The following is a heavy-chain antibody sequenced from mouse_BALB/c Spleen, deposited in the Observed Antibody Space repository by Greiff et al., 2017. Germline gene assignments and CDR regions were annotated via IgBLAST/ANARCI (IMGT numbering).Heavy chain of an antibody. CDR1: GYAFSSYW. CDR3: ARKGYGFDY. V-gene: IGHV1-80*01. D-gene: IGHD2-14*01. Sequence: VKVVESGAELVRPGSSVKISCKASGYAFSSYWMNWVKQRPGQGLEWIGQIYPGDGDTNYNGKFKGKATLTADKSSSTAYMQLSSLTSEDSAVYFCARKGYGFDYWGQGTTLTVSS. J-gene: IGHJ2*01. CDR2: IYPGDGDT.